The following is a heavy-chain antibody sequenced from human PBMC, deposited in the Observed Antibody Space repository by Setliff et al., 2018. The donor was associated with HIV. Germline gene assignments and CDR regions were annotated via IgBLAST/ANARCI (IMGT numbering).Heavy chain of an antibody. J-gene: IGHJ4*02. Sequence: PSETLSLTCTVSGYSISSDYYWGWIRQPPGKGLEWIGNIYHSGSTYYNPSLKSRVTISLATSKNQFSLKLSSVTAAYTAVYYCARWPPHRSSDYDQEYYFDYWGQGTLVTVSS. CDR3: ARWPPHRSSDYDQEYYFDY. CDR1: GYSISSDYY. D-gene: IGHD3-22*01. V-gene: IGHV4-38-2*02. CDR2: IYHSGST.